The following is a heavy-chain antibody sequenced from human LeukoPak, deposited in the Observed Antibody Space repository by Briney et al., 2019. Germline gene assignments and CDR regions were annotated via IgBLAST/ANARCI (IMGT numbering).Heavy chain of an antibody. CDR3: ARDGGD. CDR2: ISYDGSNK. D-gene: IGHD3-16*01. J-gene: IGHJ4*02. Sequence: GGSLRLSCAASGFTFSSYAMHWVRQAPGKGLEWVAVISYDGSNKYYADSVKGRFTISRDNSKNTLYLQMNSLRAEDTAVYYCARDGGDWGQGTLVTASS. V-gene: IGHV3-30-3*01. CDR1: GFTFSSYA.